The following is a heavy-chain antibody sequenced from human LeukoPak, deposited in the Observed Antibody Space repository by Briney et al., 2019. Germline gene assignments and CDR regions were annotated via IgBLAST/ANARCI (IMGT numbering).Heavy chain of an antibody. CDR3: ARGGRWLQLYFDY. D-gene: IGHD5-24*01. V-gene: IGHV4-34*01. Sequence: PSETLSLTCAVYGGSFSGYYWSWIRQPPGKGLEWIGEINRSGSTNYNPSLKSRVTISVDTSKNQFSLKLSSVTAADTAVYYCARGGRWLQLYFDYWGQGTLVTVSS. CDR1: GGSFSGYY. J-gene: IGHJ4*02. CDR2: INRSGST.